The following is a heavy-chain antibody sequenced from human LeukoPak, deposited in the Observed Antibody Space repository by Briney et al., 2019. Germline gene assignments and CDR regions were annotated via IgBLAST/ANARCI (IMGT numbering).Heavy chain of an antibody. Sequence: SETLSLTCTVSGGSISSSSYYWGWIRQPPGKGLEWIGNIYYSGSTYYNPSLKSRITISVDTSKNQFSLKLSSVTAADTAVYYCARASYYVGLDYWGQGTLVTVSS. J-gene: IGHJ4*02. V-gene: IGHV4-39*07. CDR1: GGSISSSSYY. CDR2: IYYSGST. CDR3: ARASYYVGLDY. D-gene: IGHD1-26*01.